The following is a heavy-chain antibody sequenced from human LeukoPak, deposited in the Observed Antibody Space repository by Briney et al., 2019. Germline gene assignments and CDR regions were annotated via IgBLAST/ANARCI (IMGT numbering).Heavy chain of an antibody. CDR2: IYHSGST. CDR1: GGSISSGGYY. D-gene: IGHD6-6*01. V-gene: IGHV4-30-2*01. Sequence: PSQTLSLTCTVSGGSISSGGYYWSWIRQPPGKGLEWIGYIYHSGSTYYNPSLKSRVTISVDRSKNQFSLKLSSVTAADTAVYYCASSSIAAVSPYYYYMDVWGKGTTVTVSS. CDR3: ASSSIAAVSPYYYYMDV. J-gene: IGHJ6*03.